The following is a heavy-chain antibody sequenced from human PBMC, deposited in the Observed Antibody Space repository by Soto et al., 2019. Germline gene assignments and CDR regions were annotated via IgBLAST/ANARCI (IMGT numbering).Heavy chain of an antibody. Sequence: SETLSLTCTVSGGSISSYYWSWIRQLPGKGLEWIGYIYYSGSTNYNPSLKSRVTISVDTSKNQFSLKLSSVTAADTAVYYCARYMVATPQYYYYGMDVWGQGTTVTVSS. D-gene: IGHD5-12*01. CDR1: GGSISSYY. CDR2: IYYSGST. V-gene: IGHV4-59*01. CDR3: ARYMVATPQYYYYGMDV. J-gene: IGHJ6*02.